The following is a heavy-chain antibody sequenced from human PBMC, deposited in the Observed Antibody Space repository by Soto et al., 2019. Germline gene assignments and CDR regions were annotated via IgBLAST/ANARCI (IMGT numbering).Heavy chain of an antibody. CDR1: GFTFSSYA. Sequence: GGSLRLSCAASGFTFSSYAMHWVRQAPGKGLERVAVISYDGSNKYYADSVKGRFTISRDNSKNTLYLQMNSLRAEDTAVYYCARAPTTVTTAYYFDYWGQGTLVTVSS. CDR3: ARAPTTVTTAYYFDY. J-gene: IGHJ4*02. D-gene: IGHD4-17*01. V-gene: IGHV3-30-3*01. CDR2: ISYDGSNK.